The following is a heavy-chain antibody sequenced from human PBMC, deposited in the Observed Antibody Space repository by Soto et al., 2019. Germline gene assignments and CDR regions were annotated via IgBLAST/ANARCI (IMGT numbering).Heavy chain of an antibody. CDR2: IIPILGIA. CDR1: GGTFSSYT. Sequence: QVQLVQSGAEVKKPGSSVKVSCKASGGTFSSYTISWVRQAPGQGLEWMGRIIPILGIANYAQKFQGRVTITADKSTSTAYMELSSLRSEDTAVYYCARSPVTLFGVVIGYYFDYWGQGTLVTVSS. CDR3: ARSPVTLFGVVIGYYFDY. D-gene: IGHD3-3*01. V-gene: IGHV1-69*02. J-gene: IGHJ4*02.